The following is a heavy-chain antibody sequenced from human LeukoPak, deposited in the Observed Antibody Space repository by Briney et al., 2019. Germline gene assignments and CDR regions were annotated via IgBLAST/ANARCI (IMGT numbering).Heavy chain of an antibody. J-gene: IGHJ6*02. Sequence: GGSLRLSCAASGFTFSSYGMHWVRQAPGKGLERVAVISYDGSNKYYADSVKGRFTISRDNSKNTLYLQMNSLRAEDTAVYYCAKNYLPDYYGSGSYYNAAMDVWGQGTTVTVSS. CDR3: AKNYLPDYYGSGSYYNAAMDV. CDR1: GFTFSSYG. D-gene: IGHD3-10*01. V-gene: IGHV3-30*18. CDR2: ISYDGSNK.